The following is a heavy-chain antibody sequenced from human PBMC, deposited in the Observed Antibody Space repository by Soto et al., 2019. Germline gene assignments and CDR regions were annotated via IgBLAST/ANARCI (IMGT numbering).Heavy chain of an antibody. Sequence: QVQLQQSGAGLLKPSETLSLTCDVYGGSFSGYIWTWIRQTPGKGLQWIGQINHSGSANYNPSLKSRVTISVHPSNRQFSLELSSVTAADTAVYYCARGLITGSQYSGGRYYFDSWGQGTQVTVSS. CDR1: GGSFSGYI. D-gene: IGHD1-26*01. CDR3: ARGLITGSQYSGGRYYFDS. V-gene: IGHV4-34*01. CDR2: INHSGSA. J-gene: IGHJ4*02.